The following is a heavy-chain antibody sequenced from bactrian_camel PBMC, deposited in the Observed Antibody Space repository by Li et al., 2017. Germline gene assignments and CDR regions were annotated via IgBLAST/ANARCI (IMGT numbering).Heavy chain of an antibody. D-gene: IGHD3*01. J-gene: IGHJ4*01. CDR2: ISMRGGVP. V-gene: IGHV3S19*01. CDR3: AADPAGWVRGYHY. Sequence: VQLVESGGGLVRPGESLTPSCAASVSGFGGYYVTWVRQPPGKGLEWVSTISMRGGVPTYADSVKGRFTLSKARGENTLWLQMTALKQEDAAVYYCAADPAGWVRGYHYWGQGTQVTVS. CDR1: VSGFGGYY.